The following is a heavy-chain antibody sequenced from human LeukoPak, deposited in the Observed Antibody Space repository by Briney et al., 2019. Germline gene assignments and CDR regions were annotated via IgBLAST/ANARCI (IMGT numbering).Heavy chain of an antibody. Sequence: PGGSLRLSCAASGVTFSTYGMSWVRQAPGKGLEWDSAIRGSGTNTYYADSVKGRFTISRDNSKNTLYLQMNSLRAEDTAVYYCAKGSPNEITMVRGVIIWGQGTLVTVSP. J-gene: IGHJ4*02. CDR2: IRGSGTNT. CDR1: GVTFSTYG. D-gene: IGHD3-10*01. V-gene: IGHV3-23*01. CDR3: AKGSPNEITMVRGVII.